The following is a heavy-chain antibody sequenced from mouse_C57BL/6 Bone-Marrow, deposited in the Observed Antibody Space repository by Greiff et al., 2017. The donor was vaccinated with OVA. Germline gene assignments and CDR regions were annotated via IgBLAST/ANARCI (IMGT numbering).Heavy chain of an antibody. D-gene: IGHD1-1*01. V-gene: IGHV1-53*01. J-gene: IGHJ2*01. CDR3: ARKLRYFDY. Sequence: QVQLQQPGTELVKPGASVKLSCPASGYTFPRYWLPWVKPRPGQGLEWIGNINPRNGGTNYNEKFKSKATLTVDKSSSTAYMQLSSLTSEDSAVYYCARKLRYFDYWGQGTTLTVSS. CDR2: INPRNGGT. CDR1: GYTFPRYW.